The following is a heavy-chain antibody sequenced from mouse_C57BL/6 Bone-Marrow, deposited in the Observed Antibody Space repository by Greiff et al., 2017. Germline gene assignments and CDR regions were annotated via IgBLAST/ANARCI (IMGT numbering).Heavy chain of an antibody. CDR3: ARWLLRWYFDV. Sequence: QVQLQQPGAELVRPGTSVKLSCKASGYTFTSYWMHWVKQRPGQGLEWIGVIDPSDSYTNYNQKFKGKATLPVDTSSSTAYMQLSSLTSEDSAVYYCARWLLRWYFDVWGTGTTVTVSS. D-gene: IGHD2-3*01. V-gene: IGHV1-59*01. CDR2: IDPSDSYT. J-gene: IGHJ1*03. CDR1: GYTFTSYW.